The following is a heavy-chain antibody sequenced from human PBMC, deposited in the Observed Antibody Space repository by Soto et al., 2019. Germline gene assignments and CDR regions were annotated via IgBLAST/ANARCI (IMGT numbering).Heavy chain of an antibody. CDR2: ISSSSSTI. V-gene: IGHV3-48*01. D-gene: IGHD3-22*01. J-gene: IGHJ4*02. CDR3: ARAGVLYYYDSSGYYFDY. Sequence: EVQLVESGGGLVQPGGSLRLSCAASGFTFSSYSMNWVRQAPGKGLEWVSYISSSSSTIYYADSVKGRFTISRDNAKNPLYLKMNSLRAEDTAVYYCARAGVLYYYDSSGYYFDYWGQGTLVTVSS. CDR1: GFTFSSYS.